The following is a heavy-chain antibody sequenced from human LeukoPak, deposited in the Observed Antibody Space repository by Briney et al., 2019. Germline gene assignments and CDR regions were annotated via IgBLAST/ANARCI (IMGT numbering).Heavy chain of an antibody. CDR1: GFTFSSYG. CDR3: AKSGRFYRGYCSGGSCYNWFDP. CDR2: IRYDGSNK. J-gene: IGHJ5*02. D-gene: IGHD2-15*01. Sequence: GGSLRLSCAASGFTFSSYGMHWVRQAPGKGLEWVAFIRYDGSNKYYADSVKGRFTISRDNSKNTLYLQMNSLRAEDTAVYYCAKSGRFYRGYCSGGSCYNWFDPWGQGTLVTVSS. V-gene: IGHV3-30*02.